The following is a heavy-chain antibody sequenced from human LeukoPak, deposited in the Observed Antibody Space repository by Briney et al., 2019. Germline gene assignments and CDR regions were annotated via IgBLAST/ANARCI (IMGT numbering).Heavy chain of an antibody. CDR2: MNPNYGNT. J-gene: IGHJ4*02. D-gene: IGHD6-6*01. CDR3: AREPSLHSSSSYNY. V-gene: IGHV1-8*01. Sequence: ASVKVSFQASGYTFTSYEINWVRQATGQGLEWMGWMNPNYGNTGYAQKFQGRVTMTRDTSITTAYMELSSLSSEDTAMYYCAREPSLHSSSSYNYWGEGTLVTVSS. CDR1: GYTFTSYE.